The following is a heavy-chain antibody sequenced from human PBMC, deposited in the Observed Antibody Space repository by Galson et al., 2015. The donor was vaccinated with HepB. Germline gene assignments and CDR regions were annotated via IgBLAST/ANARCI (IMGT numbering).Heavy chain of an antibody. CDR3: ARDTEMATTSGYYYGMDV. CDR2: ISSSSSYI. V-gene: IGHV3-21*01. J-gene: IGHJ6*02. Sequence: SLRLSCAASGFTFSSYSMNWVRQAPGKGLEWVSSISSSSSYIYYADSVKGRFTISRDNAKNSLYLQMNSLRAEDTAVYYCARDTEMATTSGYYYGMDVWGQGTTVTVSS. D-gene: IGHD5-24*01. CDR1: GFTFSSYS.